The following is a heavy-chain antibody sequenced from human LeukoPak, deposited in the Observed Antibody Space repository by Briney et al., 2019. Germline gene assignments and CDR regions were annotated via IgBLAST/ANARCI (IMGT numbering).Heavy chain of an antibody. J-gene: IGHJ6*03. V-gene: IGHV1-2*02. CDR1: GYTFTGYY. D-gene: IGHD3-10*01. CDR2: INPNSGGT. CDR3: ARGPATHGSGSYYYYYYMDV. Sequence: ASVKVSCKASGYTFTGYYMHWVRQAPGQGLEWMGWINPNSGGTNYAQKFQGRVTMTRDASISTAYMELSRLRSDDTAVYYCARGPATHGSGSYYYYYYMDVWGKGTTVTISS.